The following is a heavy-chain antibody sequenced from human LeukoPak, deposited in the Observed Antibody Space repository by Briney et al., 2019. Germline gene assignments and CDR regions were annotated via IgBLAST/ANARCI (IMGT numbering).Heavy chain of an antibody. J-gene: IGHJ6*03. CDR3: TRDFQGRFYYHVDV. CDR2: MNQDGSEV. CDR1: GFSFSSYW. D-gene: IGHD3-10*01. Sequence: GGSLRLSCAASGFSFSSYWMSWVRQAPGRGLEWVANMNQDGSEVYYVDSVKGRLTISRDNAKNSLYLQMNSLRAEDTGVYYCTRDFQGRFYYHVDVWGKGTTVTVSS. V-gene: IGHV3-7*01.